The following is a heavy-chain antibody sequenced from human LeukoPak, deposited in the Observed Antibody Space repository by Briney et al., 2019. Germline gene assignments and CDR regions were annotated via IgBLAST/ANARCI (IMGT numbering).Heavy chain of an antibody. CDR1: GFAVSSKY. V-gene: IGHV3-66*01. D-gene: IGHD1-14*01. CDR2: IYTGGST. Sequence: GGSLRLSCVASGFAVSSKYVSWIRQAPGKGLEWVSVIYTGGSTHYPDSVMGRFTISRDDSKNTVSLQMNSLRAEDTAVYYCARNLGTLATGGVALDIWGQGTMVTVAS. CDR3: ARNLGTLATGGVALDI. J-gene: IGHJ3*02.